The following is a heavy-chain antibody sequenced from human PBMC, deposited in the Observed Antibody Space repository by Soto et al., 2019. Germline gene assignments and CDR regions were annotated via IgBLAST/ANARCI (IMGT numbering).Heavy chain of an antibody. Sequence: EVQLLESGGGFIQPGGSLRLSCAASGFTFSTYAMKWVRQAPGKGLEWVSAISTGGGSTYYADSVKGRFTISRDNSKSTLYLQMNSLRVEDTAVYYCALSDYWGQGTLVTVSS. CDR3: ALSDY. D-gene: IGHD3-3*02. CDR2: ISTGGGST. CDR1: GFTFSTYA. J-gene: IGHJ4*02. V-gene: IGHV3-23*01.